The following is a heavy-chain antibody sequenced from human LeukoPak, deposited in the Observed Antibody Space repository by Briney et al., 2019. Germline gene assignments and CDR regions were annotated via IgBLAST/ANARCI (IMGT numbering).Heavy chain of an antibody. CDR1: GFTFDDYA. Sequence: PGGSLRLSCAASGFTFDDYAMHWVRQAPGKGLEWVSSISGGHGGTYYADSVKGRFTISRDDSKNTLYLQVNSLRAEDTAVYYCAKGQYASGWNSGNYWGQGTLVTVSS. J-gene: IGHJ4*02. V-gene: IGHV3-23*01. D-gene: IGHD1/OR15-1a*01. CDR2: ISGGHGGT. CDR3: AKGQYASGWNSGNY.